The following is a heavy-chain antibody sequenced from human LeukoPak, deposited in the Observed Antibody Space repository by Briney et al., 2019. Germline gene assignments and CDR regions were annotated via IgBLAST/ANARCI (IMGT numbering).Heavy chain of an antibody. CDR1: GFTFSSYW. V-gene: IGHV3-7*01. J-gene: IGHJ3*02. Sequence: GGSLRLSCAASGFTFSSYWMSWVRQAPGKGLEWAANIKQDGSEKYYVDSVKGRFTISRDNAKNSLYLQMNSLRAEDTAVYYCARDLAAYGGTHDAFDIWGQGTMVTVSS. CDR3: ARDLAAYGGTHDAFDI. CDR2: IKQDGSEK. D-gene: IGHD4-23*01.